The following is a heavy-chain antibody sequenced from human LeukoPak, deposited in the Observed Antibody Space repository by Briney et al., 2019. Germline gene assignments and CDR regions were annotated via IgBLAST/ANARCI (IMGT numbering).Heavy chain of an antibody. Sequence: GGSLRLSCAASGFTFSSYTFSSYAMSWVRQAPGKGLEWVSAISGSGGSTYYADSVKGRFTISRDNSKNTLYLQMNSLRAEDTAVYYCAKAHYYGSGSYSHYYGMDVWGQGTTVTVSS. CDR3: AKAHYYGSGSYSHYYGMDV. CDR1: GFTFSSYTFSSYA. J-gene: IGHJ6*02. V-gene: IGHV3-23*01. CDR2: ISGSGGST. D-gene: IGHD3-10*01.